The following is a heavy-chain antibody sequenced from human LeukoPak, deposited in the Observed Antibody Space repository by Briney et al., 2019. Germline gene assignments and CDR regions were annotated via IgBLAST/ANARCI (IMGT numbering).Heavy chain of an antibody. CDR1: GGTFSSYA. V-gene: IGHV1-69*05. CDR2: IIPIFGTA. CDR3: ARAAPSGWYEFDY. D-gene: IGHD6-19*01. Sequence: SVKVSCKASGGTFSSYAISWVRQAPGQGLEWMGGIIPIFGTANYAQKFQGRVTITRDTSASTAYMELSSLRSEDTAVYYCARAAPSGWYEFDYWGQGTLVTVSS. J-gene: IGHJ4*02.